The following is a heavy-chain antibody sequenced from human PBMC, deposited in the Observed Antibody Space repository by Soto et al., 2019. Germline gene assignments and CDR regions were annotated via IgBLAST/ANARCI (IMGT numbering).Heavy chain of an antibody. CDR1: GFTFSSYA. J-gene: IGHJ6*02. V-gene: IGHV3-30-3*01. CDR3: ASTMDV. CDR2: ISYDGSNK. Sequence: QVQLVESGGGVVQPGRSLRLSCAASGFTFSSYAMHWVRQAPGKGLEWVAVISYDGSNKYYADSVKGRFTISRDNSKNTLYLQINSLTAEDTAVYYCASTMDVWGQGTTVTVSS.